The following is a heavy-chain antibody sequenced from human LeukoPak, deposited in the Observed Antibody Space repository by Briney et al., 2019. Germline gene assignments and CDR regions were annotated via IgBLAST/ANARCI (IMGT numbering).Heavy chain of an antibody. Sequence: PSETLSLTCTVSGYSISSGYYWGWIRQPPGKGLEWIGSIYHSGSTNYNPSLKSRVTISVDTSKNQFSLKLTSVTAADTAVYYCAGSGSYYRGSDYWGQGTLVTVSS. CDR1: GYSISSGYY. CDR3: AGSGSYYRGSDY. CDR2: IYHSGST. V-gene: IGHV4-38-2*02. J-gene: IGHJ4*02. D-gene: IGHD3-10*01.